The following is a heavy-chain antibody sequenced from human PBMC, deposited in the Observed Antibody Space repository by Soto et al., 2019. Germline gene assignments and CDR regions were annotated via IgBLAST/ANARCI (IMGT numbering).Heavy chain of an antibody. CDR3: ARAHLRVTIEGYYYYGMDV. CDR1: GGSISSGGYY. V-gene: IGHV4-31*03. J-gene: IGHJ6*02. CDR2: IYYSGST. D-gene: IGHD4-4*01. Sequence: QVQLQESGPGLVKPSQTLSLTCTVSGGSISSGGYYWSWIRQHPGKGLEWIGYIYYSGSTYYNPSLKSRVTISVDTPKNQFSLKLSSVTAADTAVYYCARAHLRVTIEGYYYYGMDVWGQGTTVTVSS.